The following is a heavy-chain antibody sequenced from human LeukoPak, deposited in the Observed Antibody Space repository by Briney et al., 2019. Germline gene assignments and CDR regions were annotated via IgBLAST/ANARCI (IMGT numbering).Heavy chain of an antibody. V-gene: IGHV3-23*01. CDR2: ISGSGGST. CDR3: ARAPRNWGFDY. D-gene: IGHD7-27*01. CDR1: GFTFSSYA. J-gene: IGHJ4*02. Sequence: GGSLRLSCAASGFTFSSYAMSWVRQAPGKGLEWVSAISGSGGSTYYADSVKSRFTISRDNSKNTLYLQMNSLRAEDTAVYYCARAPRNWGFDYWSQGTPVIVSS.